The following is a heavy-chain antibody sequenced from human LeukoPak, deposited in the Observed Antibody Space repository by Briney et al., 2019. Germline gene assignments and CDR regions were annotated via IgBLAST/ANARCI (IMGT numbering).Heavy chain of an antibody. J-gene: IGHJ5*02. CDR2: IWNSGST. CDR3: ARDVSSMFPNWFDP. D-gene: IGHD6-6*01. CDR1: GDSTSSRTYY. Sequence: PSQTRSLTCSVSGDSTSSRTYYCTWILHHPERGLEWIGYIWNSGSTNYNPALKSRVTISVDTSKNHFSLKLTSVTAADTAIYYCARDVSSMFPNWFDPWGQGILVIVSS. V-gene: IGHV4-31*03.